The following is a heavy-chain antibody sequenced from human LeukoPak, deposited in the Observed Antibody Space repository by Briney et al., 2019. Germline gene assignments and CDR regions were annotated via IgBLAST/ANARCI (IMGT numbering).Heavy chain of an antibody. D-gene: IGHD4-11*01. V-gene: IGHV3-30-3*01. CDR2: ISYDGSNK. Sequence: GGSLRLSCAASGFTFSSYAMHWVRQAPGKGLEWVAVISYDGSNKYYADSVKGRFTISRDNSKNTLYLQMNSLRAEDTAVYYCARDLVTTVTTTPDYWGQGTLVTVSS. CDR3: ARDLVTTVTTTPDY. J-gene: IGHJ4*02. CDR1: GFTFSSYA.